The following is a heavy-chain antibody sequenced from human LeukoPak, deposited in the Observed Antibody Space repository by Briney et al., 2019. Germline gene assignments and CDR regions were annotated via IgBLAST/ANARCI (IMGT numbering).Heavy chain of an antibody. D-gene: IGHD2-2*01. CDR1: GGSISSGSYY. Sequence: SETLSLTCTVSGGSISSGSYYWSWIRQPAGKGLEWIGRIYTSGSTDYNPSLKSRVTISVDTSKNQFSLKLSSVTAADTAVYYCARATVFSSSGYCSSTSCYGRNYYYYMDVWGKGTTVTVSS. J-gene: IGHJ6*03. V-gene: IGHV4-61*02. CDR2: IYTSGST. CDR3: ARATVFSSSGYCSSTSCYGRNYYYYMDV.